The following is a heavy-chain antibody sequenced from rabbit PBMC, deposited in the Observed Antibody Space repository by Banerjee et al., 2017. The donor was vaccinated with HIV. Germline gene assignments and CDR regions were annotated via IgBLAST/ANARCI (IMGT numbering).Heavy chain of an antibody. J-gene: IGHJ4*01. V-gene: IGHV1S45*01. CDR2: IDVGVSGST. D-gene: IGHD2-1*01. CDR3: ARGGDDYGDYGDYFNL. Sequence: EESGGDLVKPEGSLTLTCTASGFSFSSSYWICWVRQAPGKGLEWIACIDVGVSGSTYYANWAKGRFTISKASSTTVTLQMTSLTAADTATYFCARGGDDYGDYGDYFNLWGPGTLVTVS. CDR1: GFSFSSSYW.